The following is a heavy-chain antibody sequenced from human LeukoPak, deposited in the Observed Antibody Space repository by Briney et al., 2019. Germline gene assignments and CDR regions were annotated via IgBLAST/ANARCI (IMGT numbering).Heavy chain of an antibody. D-gene: IGHD3-10*01. CDR3: ARGDVGLLWFGELCFDY. Sequence: SETLSLTCTVSGGSISSGDYYWSWIRQPPGKGLEWIGYIYYSGSTYYNPSLKSRVTISVDTSKNQFSLKLSSVTAADTAVYYCARGDVGLLWFGELCFDYWGQGTLVTVSS. J-gene: IGHJ4*02. V-gene: IGHV4-30-4*08. CDR1: GGSISSGDYY. CDR2: IYYSGST.